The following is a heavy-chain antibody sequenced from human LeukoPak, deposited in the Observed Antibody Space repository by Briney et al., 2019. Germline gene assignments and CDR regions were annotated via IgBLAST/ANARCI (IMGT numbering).Heavy chain of an antibody. D-gene: IGHD3-22*01. V-gene: IGHV3-30*02. CDR3: ANENYYDSSALTDY. J-gene: IGHJ4*02. CDR2: IRYDGSNK. Sequence: GGSLRLSCAASGFTFSSYGMHWVRQAPGKGLEWVAFIRYDGSNKYYADSVKGQFTISRDNSKNTLYLQMNSLRAEDTAVYYCANENYYDSSALTDYWGQGTLVTVSS. CDR1: GFTFSSYG.